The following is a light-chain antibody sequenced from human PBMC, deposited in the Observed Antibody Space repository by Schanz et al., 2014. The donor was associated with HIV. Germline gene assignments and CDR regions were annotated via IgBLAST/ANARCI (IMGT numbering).Light chain of an antibody. CDR3: SSYAGSNNRYV. Sequence: QSALTQPASVSASPGQTVTISCTGTSSDVGSYNLVSWYQQHPGKAPKLMIYEVSKRPSGVPDRFSGSKSGNTASLTVSGLQAEDEADYYCSSYAGSNNRYVFGTGTKLTVL. CDR2: EVS. CDR1: SSDVGSYNL. V-gene: IGLV2-8*01. J-gene: IGLJ1*01.